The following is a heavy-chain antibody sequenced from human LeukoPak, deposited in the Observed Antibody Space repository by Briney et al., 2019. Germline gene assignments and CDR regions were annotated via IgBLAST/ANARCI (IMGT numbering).Heavy chain of an antibody. CDR2: LYSGGSS. J-gene: IGHJ4*02. V-gene: IGHV4-39*01. Sequence: PSKTLSLTCTGSGGSISSNTFYWAWIRQPPGQGLEWIGSLYSGGSSYYNPSLRSRVTISVDTSKNQFFLNLSSGTAAATAVYYCGTGLGKSGNYLGVFDYWGQGTLVTVSS. CDR1: GGSISSNTFY. D-gene: IGHD1-26*01. CDR3: GTGLGKSGNYLGVFDY.